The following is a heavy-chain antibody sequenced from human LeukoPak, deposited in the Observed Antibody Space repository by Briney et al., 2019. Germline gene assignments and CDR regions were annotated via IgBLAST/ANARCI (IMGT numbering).Heavy chain of an antibody. V-gene: IGHV3-48*01. J-gene: IGHJ4*02. CDR3: AREVGKGGTIFGVVIKEKPTFDY. CDR1: GFTFSSYS. D-gene: IGHD3-3*01. Sequence: PGGSLRLSCAASGFTFSSYSMNWVRQAPWKGLEWVSYISSSSSTIYYADSVKGRFTISGDNAKNSLYLQMNSLRAEDTAVYYCAREVGKGGTIFGVVIKEKPTFDYWGQGTLVTVSS. CDR2: ISSSSSTI.